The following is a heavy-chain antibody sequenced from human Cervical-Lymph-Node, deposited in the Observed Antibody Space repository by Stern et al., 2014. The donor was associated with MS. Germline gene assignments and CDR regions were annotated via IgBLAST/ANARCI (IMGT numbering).Heavy chain of an antibody. CDR1: GFSLSTNGVG. D-gene: IGHD1-26*01. J-gene: IGHJ4*02. CDR2: IYRDDDK. CDR3: AHMTAYSGTCPPAY. Sequence: QIPLKESGPTLMKPTQTLTLTCTFSGFSLSTNGVGVGWIRQPPGKALEWLAIIYRDDDKRYSLSLKSRLTITKDTTKNQVDLTMPNMDPVDTATYYCAHMTAYSGTCPPAYWGQGTLVTVSS. V-gene: IGHV2-5*02.